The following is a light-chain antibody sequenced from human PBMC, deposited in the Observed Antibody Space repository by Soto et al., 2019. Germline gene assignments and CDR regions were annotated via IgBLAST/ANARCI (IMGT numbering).Light chain of an antibody. Sequence: QSALTQPPSASGSPGQSVTISCTGTSSDVGAYNYVSWYQQHPGKDHKLIIFDVDKRPSGVPDRFSGSKSGNTASLTVSGLQADDEADYYCNSHAGDKGIFGGGTKLTVL. V-gene: IGLV2-8*01. CDR2: DVD. J-gene: IGLJ2*01. CDR1: SSDVGAYNY. CDR3: NSHAGDKGI.